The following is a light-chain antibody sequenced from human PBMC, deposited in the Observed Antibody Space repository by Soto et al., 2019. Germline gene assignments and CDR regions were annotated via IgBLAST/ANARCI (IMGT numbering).Light chain of an antibody. CDR1: QTVSSNY. J-gene: IGKJ4*01. CDR3: QQYGRSPPLL. Sequence: EVVLTQSPGTLSLSPGERATCSCRASQTVSSNYLAWYQQTPGQAPRLLIYAASTRATGIPDRFSGSGSGTDFTLSISRLEPEDFAVYYCQQYGRSPPLLFGGGTKVEIK. CDR2: AAS. V-gene: IGKV3-20*01.